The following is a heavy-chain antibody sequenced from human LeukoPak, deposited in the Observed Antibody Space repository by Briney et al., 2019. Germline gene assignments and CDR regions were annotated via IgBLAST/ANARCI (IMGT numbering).Heavy chain of an antibody. CDR3: ARETPGAGHFDY. J-gene: IGHJ4*02. CDR1: GGSINYYY. V-gene: IGHV4-59*01. CDR2: IYYSGGT. Sequence: SETLSLTCTVPGGSINYYYWMWIRQPPGKGLEWIGYIYYSGGTHYNPSLKSRVTMLVDTSKNQFSLKLTAVTAADTAVYYCARETPGAGHFDYWGQGSLVTVSS. D-gene: IGHD7-27*01.